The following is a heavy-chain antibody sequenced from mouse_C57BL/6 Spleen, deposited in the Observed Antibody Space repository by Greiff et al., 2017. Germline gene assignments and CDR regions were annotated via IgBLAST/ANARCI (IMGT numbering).Heavy chain of an antibody. V-gene: IGHV5-4*01. CDR2: ISDGGSYT. J-gene: IGHJ1*03. CDR3: ARDTTVVATGYFDV. Sequence: EVQGVESGGGLVKPGGSLKLSCAASGFTFSSYAMSWVRQTPEKRLEWVATISDGGSYTYYPDNVKGRFTISRDNAKNNLYLQMSHLKSEDTAMYYCARDTTVVATGYFDVWGTGTTVTVSS. D-gene: IGHD1-1*01. CDR1: GFTFSSYA.